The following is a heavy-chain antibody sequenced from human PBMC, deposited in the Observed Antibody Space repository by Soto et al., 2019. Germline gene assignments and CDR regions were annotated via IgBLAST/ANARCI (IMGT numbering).Heavy chain of an antibody. CDR2: IHYNGNT. Sequence: SETRSLTCTVSGGSISPYSWIGVRQPPGKGLEWIGNIHYNGNTKYNPSLKSRVSMSVDTSKNQFSLRLISVTAADTAKYFCAREGNLGRWLQPLDFWGQGTLVTVS. J-gene: IGHJ4*02. CDR3: AREGNLGRWLQPLDF. D-gene: IGHD5-12*01. CDR1: GGSISPYS. V-gene: IGHV4-59*01.